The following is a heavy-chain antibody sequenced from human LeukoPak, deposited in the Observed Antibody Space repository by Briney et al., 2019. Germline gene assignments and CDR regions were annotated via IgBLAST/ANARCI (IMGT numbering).Heavy chain of an antibody. Sequence: ASVKVSCKASGGTFSSYAISWVRQAPGQGLEWMGGIIPIFGTANYAQKFQGRVTITADEPTSTAYMELSSLRSEDTAVYYCAREAPSRGPFDYWGQGTLVTVSS. CDR2: IIPIFGTA. J-gene: IGHJ4*02. D-gene: IGHD3-10*01. CDR1: GGTFSSYA. CDR3: AREAPSRGPFDY. V-gene: IGHV1-69*13.